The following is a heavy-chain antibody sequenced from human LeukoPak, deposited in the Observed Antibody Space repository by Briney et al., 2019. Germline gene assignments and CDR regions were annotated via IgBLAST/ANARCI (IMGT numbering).Heavy chain of an antibody. Sequence: SETLSLTCAVYGGSFSGYYWSGIRQPRGKGLECSGEMYQSGSSIYNPSLKSRVTISLDTSNNHFSLKLSSVTAADTAVYYCSRSGGRLSMVRGLPMGYWGQGTLVTVSS. V-gene: IGHV4-34*01. J-gene: IGHJ4*02. CDR3: SRSGGRLSMVRGLPMGY. CDR2: MYQSGSS. D-gene: IGHD3-10*01. CDR1: GGSFSGYY.